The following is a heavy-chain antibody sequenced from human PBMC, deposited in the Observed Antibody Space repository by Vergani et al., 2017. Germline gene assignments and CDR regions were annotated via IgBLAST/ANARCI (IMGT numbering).Heavy chain of an antibody. CDR2: ISAYNGNT. CDR3: ARESLVGGESFYYYGMDV. Sequence: QVQLVQSGAEVKKPGASVKVSCKASGYTFTSYGISWVRQAPGQGLEWMGWISAYNGNTNYAQQLQGRVTMTTDTSTRTAYRELRSLRSDDTAVYYCARESLVGGESFYYYGMDVWGQGTTVTVSS. D-gene: IGHD3-16*01. V-gene: IGHV1-18*01. CDR1: GYTFTSYG. J-gene: IGHJ6*02.